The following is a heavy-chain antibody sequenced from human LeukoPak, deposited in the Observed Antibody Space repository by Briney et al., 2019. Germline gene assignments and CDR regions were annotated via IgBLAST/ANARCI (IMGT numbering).Heavy chain of an antibody. J-gene: IGHJ6*02. CDR3: GRDRYSLVVPADGMDV. V-gene: IGHV3-21*01. Sequence: GGSLRLSCAASGFTFSSTSMNCVRQAPGKGLEWVSSISSSSSYIYYADSVKGRFTISRDNAKNSLYLQMCSLRAEDTVVFYCGRDRYSLVVPADGMDVWGQGTTVTVSS. CDR2: ISSSSSYI. D-gene: IGHD2-2*01. CDR1: GFTFSSTS.